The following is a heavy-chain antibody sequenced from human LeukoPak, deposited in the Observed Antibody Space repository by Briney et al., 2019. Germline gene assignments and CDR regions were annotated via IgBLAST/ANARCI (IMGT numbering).Heavy chain of an antibody. J-gene: IGHJ5*02. CDR1: GGSISSGGYY. Sequence: PSKTLSLTCTVSGGSISSGGYYWSWIRQHPGKGLEWIGYIYYSGSTYYNPSLKSRVTISVDTSKNQFSLKLSSVTAADTAVYYCARENGSREGGNNWFDPWGQGTLVTVSS. CDR3: ARENGSREGGNNWFDP. CDR2: IYYSGST. D-gene: IGHD1-1*01. V-gene: IGHV4-31*03.